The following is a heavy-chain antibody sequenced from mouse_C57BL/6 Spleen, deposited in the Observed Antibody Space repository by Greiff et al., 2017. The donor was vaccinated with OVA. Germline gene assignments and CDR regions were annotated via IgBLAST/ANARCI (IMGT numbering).Heavy chain of an antibody. CDR2: IWRGGST. V-gene: IGHV2-5*01. D-gene: IGHD2-1*01. CDR3: AKSGNYYAMDY. CDR1: GFSLTSYG. Sequence: VKLVESGPGLVQPSQSLSITCTVSGFSLTSYGVHWVRQSPGKGLEWLGVIWRGGSTDYNAAFMSRLSITKDNSKSQVFFKMNSLQADDAAIYYCAKSGNYYAMDYWGQGTSVTVSS. J-gene: IGHJ4*01.